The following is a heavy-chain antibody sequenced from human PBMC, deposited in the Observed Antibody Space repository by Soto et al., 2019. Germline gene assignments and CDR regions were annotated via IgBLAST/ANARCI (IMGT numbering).Heavy chain of an antibody. J-gene: IGHJ6*03. V-gene: IGHV3-23*01. CDR2: YGGSGGSR. D-gene: IGHD3-10*01. CDR1: GFTFSTYG. CDR3: VKFRGRAYPYYYMDV. Sequence: DVQLLESGGGLVQWGGSLRLSCVTSGFTFSTYGMTWVRQAPGKGLEWVSYGGSGGSRYYAESMKGRSTISRDNSKNTLSLEMNSLRAEDTATYYCVKFRGRAYPYYYMDVWGKGTTVTVSS.